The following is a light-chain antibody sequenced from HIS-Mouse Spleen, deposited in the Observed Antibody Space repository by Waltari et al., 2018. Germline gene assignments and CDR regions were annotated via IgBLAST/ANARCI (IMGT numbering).Light chain of an antibody. CDR3: QQLNSYPPT. J-gene: IGKJ1*01. V-gene: IGKV1-9*01. Sequence: DIQLTQSPSFLSASVGDRATITCRASQGIRRYLTWYQQKPGKAPKLLIYAASTLQSGVPSRFSGSGSGTEFTLTISSLQPEDFATYYCQQLNSYPPTFGQGTKVEIK. CDR2: AAS. CDR1: QGIRRY.